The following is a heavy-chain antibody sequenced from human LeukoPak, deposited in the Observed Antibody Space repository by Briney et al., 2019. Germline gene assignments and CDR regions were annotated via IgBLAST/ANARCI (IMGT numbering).Heavy chain of an antibody. V-gene: IGHV4-34*01. CDR2: INHSGST. D-gene: IGHD3/OR15-3a*01. CDR3: ARRTGSGLFTLP. CDR1: GGSFSGYY. Sequence: SETLSLTCAVYGGSFSGYYWSWIRQPPGKGLEWIGEINHSGSTNYNASLKSRVTIVIDTSKNQISLRLTSVTATDTAMYYCARRTGSGLFTLPGGQGTLVTVSS. J-gene: IGHJ4*02.